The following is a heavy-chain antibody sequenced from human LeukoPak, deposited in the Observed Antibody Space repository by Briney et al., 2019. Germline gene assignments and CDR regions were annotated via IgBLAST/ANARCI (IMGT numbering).Heavy chain of an antibody. CDR3: ARLGYYYETSDS. V-gene: IGHV4-39*01. Sequence: SETLSLTCTVSGGSISSYYWGWIRQPPGKGLEWIGTISYNGNTYYNPSLKTRVTISVDTSKNQFSLKLSSVTAADTAMYYCARLGYYYETSDSWGQGTLVTVSS. D-gene: IGHD3-22*01. J-gene: IGHJ4*02. CDR1: GGSISSYY. CDR2: ISYNGNT.